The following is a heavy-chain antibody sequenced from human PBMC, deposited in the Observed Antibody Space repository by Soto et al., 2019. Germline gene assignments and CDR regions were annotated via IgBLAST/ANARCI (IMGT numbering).Heavy chain of an antibody. CDR1: GGTFSSYT. Sequence: QVQLVQSGAEVKKPGSSVKVSCKASGGTFSSYTISWVRQAPGQGLEWMGRISPILGIANYAQKFQGRVTITADKSTSTAYMELSSLRSEDTAVYYCARLPGIVSMDVWGQGTTVTVSS. V-gene: IGHV1-69*02. J-gene: IGHJ6*02. CDR2: ISPILGIA. D-gene: IGHD1-26*01. CDR3: ARLPGIVSMDV.